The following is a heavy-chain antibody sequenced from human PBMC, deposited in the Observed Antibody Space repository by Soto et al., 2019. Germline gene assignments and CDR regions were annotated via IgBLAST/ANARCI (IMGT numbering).Heavy chain of an antibody. CDR2: ISAYNGNT. J-gene: IGHJ4*02. CDR3: ASDAAAGLNDY. CDR1: GYTFTSYG. V-gene: IGHV1-18*01. Sequence: QVQLVQSGAEVKKPGASVKVSCKASGYTFTSYGISWVRQAPGQGLEWMGWISAYNGNTKYAQKFQGRVTMTTATSTSTAYMEVRGLRSDDTAADSGASDAAAGLNDYWGQGTLVTVSS. D-gene: IGHD6-13*01.